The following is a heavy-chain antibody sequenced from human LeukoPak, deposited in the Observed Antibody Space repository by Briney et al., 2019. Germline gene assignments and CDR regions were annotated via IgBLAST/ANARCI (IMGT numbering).Heavy chain of an antibody. J-gene: IGHJ6*03. CDR3: ARDMSSSWYFDYYYYYMDV. Sequence: GGSLRLSCAASGFTFSSYSMNWVRQAPGKGLEWVSSISSSSSYIYYADSVKGRFTISRDNAKNSLYLQMNSLRAEDTAVYYCARDMSSSWYFDYYYYYMDVWGKGTTVTVSS. CDR1: GFTFSSYS. CDR2: ISSSSSYI. V-gene: IGHV3-21*01. D-gene: IGHD6-13*01.